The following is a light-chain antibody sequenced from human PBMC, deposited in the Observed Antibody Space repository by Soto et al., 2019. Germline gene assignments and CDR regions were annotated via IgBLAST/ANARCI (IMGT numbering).Light chain of an antibody. Sequence: AVRVTQYTTSLSASTGDRVTITCRASQGISSYLAWYQQKPGKAPKLLIYAASTLQSGVPSRFSGSGSGTDFTLTISCLQSEDFATYCCQLYYSYLLTFGGGANVDI. V-gene: IGKV1-8*01. CDR1: QGISSY. J-gene: IGKJ4*01. CDR2: AAS. CDR3: QLYYSYLLT.